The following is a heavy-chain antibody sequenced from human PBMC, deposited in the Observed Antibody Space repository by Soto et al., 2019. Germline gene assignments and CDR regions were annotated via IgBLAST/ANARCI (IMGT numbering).Heavy chain of an antibody. D-gene: IGHD3-22*01. V-gene: IGHV4-30-4*01. CDR1: GGSISSGDYY. CDR3: ARDISDYYDSSGGLVFDY. Sequence: SETLSLTCTVSGGSISSGDYYWSWTRQPPGKGLEWIGYIYYSGSTYYNPSLKSRVTISVDTSKNQFSLKLSSVTAADTAVYYCARDISDYYDSSGGLVFDYWGQGTLVTVSS. J-gene: IGHJ4*02. CDR2: IYYSGST.